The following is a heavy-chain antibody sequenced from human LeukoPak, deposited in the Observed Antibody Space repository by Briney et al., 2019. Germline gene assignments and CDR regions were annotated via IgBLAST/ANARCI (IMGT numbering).Heavy chain of an antibody. J-gene: IGHJ4*02. CDR1: GYTFTNYG. V-gene: IGHV1-18*01. CDR2: ISAYNGDT. Sequence: GASVKVSCKASGYTFTNYGISWVRQAPGQGLEWMGWISAYNGDTDYAQKLQGRVTMTTDTSTSTAYVELRSLRSDDTAVYYCARVGLAAIYLDYWGQGTLVTVSS. D-gene: IGHD2-15*01. CDR3: ARVGLAAIYLDY.